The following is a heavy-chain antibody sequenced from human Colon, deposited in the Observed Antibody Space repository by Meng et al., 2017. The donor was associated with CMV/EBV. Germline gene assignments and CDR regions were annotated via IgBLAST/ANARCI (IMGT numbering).Heavy chain of an antibody. J-gene: IGHJ3*01. Sequence: GGSLRLSCAASGFTFDDYTMHWVRQAPGKGLEWVSVIGWDSAAIAYAGSVKGRFTISRDNAKNSLYLQMNSLRPEDTALYYCARTAALAPLGPFDVWGQGTMVTVAS. CDR1: GFTFDDYT. CDR3: ARTAALAPLGPFDV. D-gene: IGHD6-25*01. CDR2: IGWDSAAI. V-gene: IGHV3-9*01.